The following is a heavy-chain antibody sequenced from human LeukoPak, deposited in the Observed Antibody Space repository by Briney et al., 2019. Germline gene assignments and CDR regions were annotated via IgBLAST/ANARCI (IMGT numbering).Heavy chain of an antibody. J-gene: IGHJ5*02. Sequence: ASVKVSCKASGGTFSSYAISWVRQAPGQGLEWMGGIIPIFGTANYAQKFQGRVTITTDESTSTAYMELSSLRSEDTAVYYCARRANYGDYVMFDPWGQGTLVTVSS. CDR1: GGTFSSYA. D-gene: IGHD4-17*01. V-gene: IGHV1-69*05. CDR3: ARRANYGDYVMFDP. CDR2: IIPIFGTA.